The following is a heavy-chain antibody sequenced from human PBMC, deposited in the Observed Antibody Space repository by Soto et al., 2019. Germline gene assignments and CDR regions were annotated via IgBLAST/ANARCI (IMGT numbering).Heavy chain of an antibody. CDR1: GFTFSSCA. CDR2: IDGSGGDT. V-gene: IGHV3-23*01. J-gene: IGHJ4*02. Sequence: EVQVLESGGGLVQPGGSLRVSCAASGFTFSSCAMSWVRQAPGKGLEWVSAIDGSGGDTFYADSVKGRFIISRDNSKNTLYLQMDSLRAEDTAVYYCAKEAPQLHFDFDYWGQGTLVTVSS. CDR3: AKEAPQLHFDFDY. D-gene: IGHD5-18*01.